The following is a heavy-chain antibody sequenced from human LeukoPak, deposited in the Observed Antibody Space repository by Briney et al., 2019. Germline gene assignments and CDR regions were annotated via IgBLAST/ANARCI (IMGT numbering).Heavy chain of an antibody. J-gene: IGHJ4*02. CDR3: ASRNWG. CDR2: ISSSSTYI. D-gene: IGHD3-16*01. CDR1: GFNFNIYS. Sequence: PGGSPRLSCAASGFNFNIYSMYWVRQAPGKGLEWVSSISSSSTYIFDADSVKGRFTISRDNAKSSVYLQMNDLRAEDTAVYYCASRNWGWGQGTLVTVSS. V-gene: IGHV3-21*01.